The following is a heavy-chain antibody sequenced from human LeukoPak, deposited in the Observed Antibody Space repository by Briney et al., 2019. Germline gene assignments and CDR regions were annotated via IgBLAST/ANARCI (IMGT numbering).Heavy chain of an antibody. V-gene: IGHV3-23*01. CDR1: GFTFSSHA. CDR2: ISGSGGST. CDR3: ATPGATVRGVAYWYFDL. Sequence: GGSLRLSCEASGFTFSSHAMSWVRQAPGKGLEWVSGISGSGGSTYYADSVKGRFTISRDNSKNTLYLQMNSLRAEDTAVYYCATPGATVRGVAYWYFDLWGRGTLVTVSS. D-gene: IGHD3-10*01. J-gene: IGHJ2*01.